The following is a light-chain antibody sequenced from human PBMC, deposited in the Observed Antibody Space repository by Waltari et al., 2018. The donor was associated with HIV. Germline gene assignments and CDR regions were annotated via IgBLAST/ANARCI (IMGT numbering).Light chain of an antibody. CDR1: GSNIGSNT. CDR3: AAWDDSLNGWV. J-gene: IGLJ3*02. CDR2: SNN. V-gene: IGLV1-44*01. Sequence: QSVLTQPPSASGTPGQRVTISCSGSGSNIGSNTVNWYQQLPGTAPKLLIYSNNQRPSGGPDRFSGSKSGTSASLAISGLQSEDEADYDCAAWDDSLNGWVFGGGTKLTVL.